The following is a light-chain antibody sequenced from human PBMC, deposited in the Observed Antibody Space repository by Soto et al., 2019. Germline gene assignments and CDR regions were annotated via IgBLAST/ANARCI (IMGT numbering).Light chain of an antibody. CDR3: QQSYSTPPT. J-gene: IGKJ1*01. CDR2: AAS. V-gene: IGKV1-39*01. Sequence: DIQMTQSPSSLPASVGDRVTITCRASQSINTYLNWYQQKPGKAPKLLIYAASSLQTGVPFRFSGSGSGTDFTLTISSLQPEDFATFFCQQSYSTPPTFGQGTRVEIK. CDR1: QSINTY.